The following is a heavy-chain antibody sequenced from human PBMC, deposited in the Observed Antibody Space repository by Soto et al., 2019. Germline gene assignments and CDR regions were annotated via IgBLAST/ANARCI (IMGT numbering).Heavy chain of an antibody. CDR3: ARERAPEWLRYLDY. V-gene: IGHV4-4*07. J-gene: IGHJ4*01. D-gene: IGHD5-12*01. Sequence: PSETLSLTCIVSGGSISSNYWSWIRLPAGKGLEWIGRIYYNGNTNYNPSLKSRVTMSVDTSKNQFSLNLSSVTAADTAMYYCARERAPEWLRYLDYWGLGTLVTVSS. CDR2: IYYNGNT. CDR1: GGSISSNY.